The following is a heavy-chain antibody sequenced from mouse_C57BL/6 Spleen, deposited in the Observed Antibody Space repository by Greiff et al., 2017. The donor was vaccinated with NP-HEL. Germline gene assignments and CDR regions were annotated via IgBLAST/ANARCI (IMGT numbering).Heavy chain of an antibody. D-gene: IGHD2-2*01. V-gene: IGHV1-69*01. CDR2: IDPSDSYT. Sequence: QVQLQQPGAELVMPGASVKLSCKASGYTFTSYWMHWVKQRPGQGLEWIGEIDPSDSYTNYNQKFKGKSTLTVDKSSSTAYMQLSSLTSEDSAVYYCARTGYHRYFDGWGTGTTVTVSS. J-gene: IGHJ1*03. CDR1: GYTFTSYW. CDR3: ARTGYHRYFDG.